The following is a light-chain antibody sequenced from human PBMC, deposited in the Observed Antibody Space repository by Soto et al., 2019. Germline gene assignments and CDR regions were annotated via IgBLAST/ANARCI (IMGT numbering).Light chain of an antibody. CDR2: HAS. V-gene: IGKV3-20*01. J-gene: IGKJ1*01. CDR3: QQYVSSPWT. CDR1: QSVSSSY. Sequence: EIVLTQSPGTLSLSPGARATLSCLASQSVSSSYLAWYQQKPGQAPRLLIYHASNRASGIPDRFSGSGSGTDFTLTISRLEPEDFAVFYCQQYVSSPWTFGQGTKVDIK.